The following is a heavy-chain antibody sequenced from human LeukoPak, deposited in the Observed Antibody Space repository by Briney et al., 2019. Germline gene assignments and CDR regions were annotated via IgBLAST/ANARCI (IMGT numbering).Heavy chain of an antibody. CDR3: AKDMSGIAAAGTPLDY. V-gene: IGHV3-9*01. J-gene: IGHJ4*02. CDR1: GFTFDDYA. D-gene: IGHD6-13*01. Sequence: PGGSLRLSCAASGFTFDDYATHWVRQAPGKGLEWVSGISWNSGSIGYADSVKGRFTISRDNAKNSLYLQMNSLRAEDTALYYCAKDMSGIAAAGTPLDYWGQGTLVTVSS. CDR2: ISWNSGSI.